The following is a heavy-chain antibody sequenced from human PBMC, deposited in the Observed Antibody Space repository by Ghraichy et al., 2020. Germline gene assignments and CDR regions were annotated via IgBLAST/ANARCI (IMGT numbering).Heavy chain of an antibody. CDR3: ARISSSSWPYDAFDI. CDR1: GGSISSYY. D-gene: IGHD6-13*01. CDR2: IYYSGST. V-gene: IGHV4-59*08. J-gene: IGHJ3*02. Sequence: SETLSLTYTVSGGSISSYYWSWIRQPPGKGLEWIGYIYYSGSTNYNPSLKSRVTISVDTSKNQFSLKLSSVTAADTAVYYCARISSSSWPYDAFDIWGQGTMVTVSS.